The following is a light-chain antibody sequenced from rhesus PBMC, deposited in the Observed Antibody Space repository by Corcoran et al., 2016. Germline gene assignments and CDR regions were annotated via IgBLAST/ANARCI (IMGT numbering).Light chain of an antibody. CDR1: QSISSW. CDR2: KAS. CDR3: LQYSTSPLT. J-gene: IGKJ4*01. V-gene: IGKV1-22*01. Sequence: DIQMTQSPSSLSASVGDIVTITCWARQSISSWLDWYQQKPGKAPNFLIYKASRLQSGVPSRLSGRGSGTVFTLTISSLQPEDFATYYCLQYSTSPLTFGGGTKVELK.